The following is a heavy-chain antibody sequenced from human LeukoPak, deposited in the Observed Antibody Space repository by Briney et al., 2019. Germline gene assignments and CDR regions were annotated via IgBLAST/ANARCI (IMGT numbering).Heavy chain of an antibody. J-gene: IGHJ4*02. CDR1: GGSISSSSYY. V-gene: IGHV4-39*01. CDR2: IYYSGST. Sequence: PSETLSLTCTVSGGSISSSSYYWGWIRQPPGKGLEWIGSIYYSGSTYYNPSLKSRVTISVDTSKNQFSLKPSSVTAADTAVYYCARSEPLYFDYWGQGTLVTVSS. CDR3: ARSEPLYFDY.